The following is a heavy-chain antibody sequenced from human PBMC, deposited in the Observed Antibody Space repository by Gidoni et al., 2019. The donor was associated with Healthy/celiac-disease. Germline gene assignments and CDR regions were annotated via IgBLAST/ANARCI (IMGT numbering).Heavy chain of an antibody. Sequence: EVQLVESGGGLVKPGRSLRLACTASGFTFGDYAMSWFRQAPGKGLAWVGFIRSKAYGGTTEYAASVKGRFTISRDDSKSIAYLQMNSLKTEDTAVYYCTRDYDFWSGRGRNYYGMDVWGQGTTVTVSS. V-gene: IGHV3-49*05. J-gene: IGHJ6*02. CDR2: IRSKAYGGTT. CDR3: TRDYDFWSGRGRNYYGMDV. CDR1: GFTFGDYA. D-gene: IGHD3-3*01.